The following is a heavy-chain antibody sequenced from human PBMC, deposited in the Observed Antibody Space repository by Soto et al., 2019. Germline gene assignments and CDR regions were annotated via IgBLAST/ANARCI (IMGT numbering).Heavy chain of an antibody. Sequence: NPSETLSLTCAVSGYSISSGYYWGWIRQPPGKGLEWIGSIYHSGSTYYNPSLKSRVTISVDTSKNQFSLKLSSVTAADTAVYYCARDRDLKSGTCLWMDVRGQGTTVTVSS. D-gene: IGHD3-3*01. CDR1: GYSISSGYY. V-gene: IGHV4-38-2*02. J-gene: IGHJ6*02. CDR3: ARDRDLKSGTCLWMDV. CDR2: IYHSGST.